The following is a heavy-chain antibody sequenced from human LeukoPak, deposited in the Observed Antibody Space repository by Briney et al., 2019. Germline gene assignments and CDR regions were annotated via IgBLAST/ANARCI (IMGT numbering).Heavy chain of an antibody. V-gene: IGHV4-30-4*08. Sequence: SQTLSLTCTVSGGSISSGDYYWSWIRQPPGKGLEWIGYSYYSGSTYYNPSLKSRVTISVDTSKNQFSLKLSSVTAADTAVYYCAREERYCSSTSCYVSAFDIWGQGTMVTVSP. J-gene: IGHJ3*02. CDR3: AREERYCSSTSCYVSAFDI. D-gene: IGHD2-2*01. CDR2: SYYSGST. CDR1: GGSISSGDYY.